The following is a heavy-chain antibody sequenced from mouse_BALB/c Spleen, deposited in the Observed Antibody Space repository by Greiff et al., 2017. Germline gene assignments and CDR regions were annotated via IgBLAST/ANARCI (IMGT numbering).Heavy chain of an antibody. Sequence: EVKVEESGPGLVKPSQSLSLTCSVTGYSITSGYYWNWIRQFPGNKLEWMGYISYDGSNNYNPSLKNRISITRDTSKNQFFLKLNSVTTEDTATYYCARDPDYYGSSYFDYWGQGTTLTVSS. CDR1: GYSITSGYY. CDR2: ISYDGSN. CDR3: ARDPDYYGSSYFDY. V-gene: IGHV3-6*02. D-gene: IGHD1-1*01. J-gene: IGHJ2*01.